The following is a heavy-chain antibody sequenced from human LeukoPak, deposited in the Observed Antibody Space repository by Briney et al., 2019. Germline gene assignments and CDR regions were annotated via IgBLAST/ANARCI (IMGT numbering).Heavy chain of an antibody. V-gene: IGHV4-61*02. CDR2: IYTSGST. CDR1: GGSISSGSYY. CDR3: ARAGDNLGTAFYYYYYMDV. D-gene: IGHD7-27*01. Sequence: SETLSLTCTVSGGSISSGSYYWSWIRQPAGKGLEWIGCIYTSGSTNYNPSLKSRVTISVDTSKNQFSLKLSSVTAADTAVYYCARAGDNLGTAFYYYYYMDVWGKGTTVTVSS. J-gene: IGHJ6*03.